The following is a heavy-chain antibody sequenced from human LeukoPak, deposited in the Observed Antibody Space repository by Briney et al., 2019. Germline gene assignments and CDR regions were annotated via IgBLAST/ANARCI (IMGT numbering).Heavy chain of an antibody. CDR2: INNSGST. D-gene: IGHD3-10*01. Sequence: PSETLSLTCTVSGGSIRRYFWNWLRQTPGKGLEWIGHINNSGSTYYNPSLKSRVTISLDTSKNQFSLNLSSVTAADAAVYHCARGSGIYGSGSYSADWGQGTLVTVSS. J-gene: IGHJ4*02. V-gene: IGHV4-59*01. CDR1: GGSIRRYF. CDR3: ARGSGIYGSGSYSAD.